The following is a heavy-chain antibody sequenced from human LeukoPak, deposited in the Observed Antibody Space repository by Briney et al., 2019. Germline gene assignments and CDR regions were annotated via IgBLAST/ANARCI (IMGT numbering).Heavy chain of an antibody. J-gene: IGHJ5*02. CDR1: GFTFSSYS. CDR2: ISSSSSYI. CDR3: ARREAYSSGWYFWFDP. V-gene: IGHV3-21*01. Sequence: GGSLRLSCAASGFTFSSYSMNWVRQAPGKGLEWVSSISSSSSYIYYADSVKGRFTISRDNTKNSLYLQMNSLRAEDTAVYYCARREAYSSGWYFWFDPWGQGTLVTVSS. D-gene: IGHD6-19*01.